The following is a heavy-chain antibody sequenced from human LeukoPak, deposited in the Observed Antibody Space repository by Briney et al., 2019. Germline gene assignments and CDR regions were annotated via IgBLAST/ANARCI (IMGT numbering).Heavy chain of an antibody. CDR1: GFIFSNYW. D-gene: IGHD5-24*01. CDR2: IKQDGSKK. CDR3: TRVGYIDEGIDY. J-gene: IGHJ4*02. Sequence: GGSLRLSCAASGFIFSNYWMSWVRQAPGKGLEWVANIKQDGSKKSYVDSVKGRFTISRDNAKNSLYLQMNSLRAEDTAIYYCTRVGYIDEGIDYWGQGTLVTVSS. V-gene: IGHV3-7*04.